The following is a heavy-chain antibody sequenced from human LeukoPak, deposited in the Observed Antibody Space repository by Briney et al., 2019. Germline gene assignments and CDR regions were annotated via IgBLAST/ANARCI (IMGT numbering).Heavy chain of an antibody. CDR2: IYYSGST. J-gene: IGHJ3*02. V-gene: IGHV4-39*01. CDR1: GGSISRGDYY. Sequence: SETLSLTCTVSGGSISRGDYYWSWIRQPPGKGLEWIGSIYYSGSTYYNPSLKSRVTISVDTSKNQFPLKLSSVTAADTAVYYCARLAAAAGPMGDAFDIWGQGTMVTVSS. D-gene: IGHD6-13*01. CDR3: ARLAAAAGPMGDAFDI.